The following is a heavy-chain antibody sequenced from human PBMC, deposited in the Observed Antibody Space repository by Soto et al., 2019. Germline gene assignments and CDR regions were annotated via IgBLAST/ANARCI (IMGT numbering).Heavy chain of an antibody. CDR2: IYYSGST. J-gene: IGHJ5*02. Sequence: SETLSLTCTVSGGSISSYYWSWIRQPPGKGLEWIGYIYYSGSTNYNPSLKSRVTISVDTSKNQFSLKLSSVTAADTAVYYCARHRGGSGSWVTNWFDPWGQGTLVTVSS. CDR1: GGSISSYY. CDR3: ARHRGGSGSWVTNWFDP. V-gene: IGHV4-59*08. D-gene: IGHD3-10*01.